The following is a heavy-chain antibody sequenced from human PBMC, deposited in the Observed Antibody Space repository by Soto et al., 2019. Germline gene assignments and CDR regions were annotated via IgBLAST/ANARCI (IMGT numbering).Heavy chain of an antibody. CDR3: ARSLWFGEFT. Sequence: QITLKESGPTLVKPTQTLTLTCTFSGFSLSTRGVGVGWIRQPPGEALEWLALVYWDDDKRYSPSLKSRLIITKDTSKNQVVLTMTNMDPVDTATYYCARSLWFGEFTWGQGTLVTVSS. V-gene: IGHV2-5*02. CDR1: GFSLSTRGVG. D-gene: IGHD3-10*01. J-gene: IGHJ5*02. CDR2: VYWDDDK.